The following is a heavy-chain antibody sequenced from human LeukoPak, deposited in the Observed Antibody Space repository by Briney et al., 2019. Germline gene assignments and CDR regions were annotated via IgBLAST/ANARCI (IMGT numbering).Heavy chain of an antibody. CDR3: ARDRMRYYGMDV. CDR1: GFTVSSNY. V-gene: IGHV3-53*01. J-gene: IGHJ6*02. CDR2: IYSGGST. Sequence: PGGSLRLSCAVSGFTVSSNYMSWVRQAPGKGLEWVSVIYSGGSTFYSDSVKGRFTISRDNSKNTLYLEMNSLRAEDTAVYYCARDRMRYYGMDVWGQGTKVTVSS.